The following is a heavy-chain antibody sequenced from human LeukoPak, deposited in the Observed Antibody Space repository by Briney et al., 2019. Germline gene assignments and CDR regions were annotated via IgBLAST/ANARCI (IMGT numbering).Heavy chain of an antibody. Sequence: ASVKVSCKASGYTFTGYYMHWVRQAPGQGLEWMGWINPNSGGTDYAQKFQGRVTMTRDTSISTAYMELSSLRSDDTALYYCARGSTGGSYLPYYFDYWGQGTLVTVSS. D-gene: IGHD1-26*01. CDR1: GYTFTGYY. V-gene: IGHV1-2*02. CDR2: INPNSGGT. J-gene: IGHJ4*02. CDR3: ARGSTGGSYLPYYFDY.